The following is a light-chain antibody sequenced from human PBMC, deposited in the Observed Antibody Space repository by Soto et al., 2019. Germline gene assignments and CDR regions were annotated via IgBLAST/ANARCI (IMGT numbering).Light chain of an antibody. CDR3: QQEQAA. CDR1: QSISTY. V-gene: IGKV1-39*01. J-gene: IGKJ1*01. CDR2: AAS. Sequence: IQMTQSPSSLSASVGDRVTITCRARQSISTYLNWYQQKPGNAPKILISAASTLRSGVPSRFSGSGSGKDFTLTISTVQPEDFATYYCQQEQAAFGQGTKVVI.